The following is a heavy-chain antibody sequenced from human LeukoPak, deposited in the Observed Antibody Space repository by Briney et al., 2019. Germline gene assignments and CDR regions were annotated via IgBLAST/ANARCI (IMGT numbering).Heavy chain of an antibody. CDR1: GFTFSSYG. CDR3: AKSPTARITMIVVVDDAFDI. D-gene: IGHD3-22*01. CDR2: ISYDGSYK. Sequence: GGSLRLSCAASGFTFSSYGMHWVRQAPGKGLEWVAVISYDGSYKYYADSVKGRFTISRDNSKNTLYLQMNSLRAEDTAVYYCAKSPTARITMIVVVDDAFDIWGQGTMVTVSS. J-gene: IGHJ3*02. V-gene: IGHV3-30*18.